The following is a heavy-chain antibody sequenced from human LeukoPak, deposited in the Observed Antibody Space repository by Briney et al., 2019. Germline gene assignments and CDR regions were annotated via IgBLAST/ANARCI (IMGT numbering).Heavy chain of an antibody. J-gene: IGHJ4*02. CDR3: ARDSQYCSSTSGYGTDDY. Sequence: ASVKVSCKASGYTFTSYGISWVRQAPGQGLEWMGWISAYNGNTNYAQKLQGRVTMTTDTSTSTAYMELRSLRSDDTAVYYCARDSQYCSSTSGYGTDDYWGQGTLVTVSS. CDR2: ISAYNGNT. D-gene: IGHD2-2*01. CDR1: GYTFTSYG. V-gene: IGHV1-18*04.